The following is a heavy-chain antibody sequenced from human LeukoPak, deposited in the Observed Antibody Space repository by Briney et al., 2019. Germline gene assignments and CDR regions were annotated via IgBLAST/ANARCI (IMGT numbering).Heavy chain of an antibody. CDR1: GGSLSGYY. D-gene: IGHD3-22*01. CDR3: ARGSRRSGYYWNDAFDI. V-gene: IGHV4-34*01. Sequence: PSETLSLTCTVYGGSLSGYYWSWIRQTPGKGLEWIGEINHSGSTNYNPSLKSRVTISVDTSKNLFSLSLSSVTAADTAVYYCARGSRRSGYYWNDAFDIWGQGTMVTVSS. J-gene: IGHJ3*02. CDR2: INHSGST.